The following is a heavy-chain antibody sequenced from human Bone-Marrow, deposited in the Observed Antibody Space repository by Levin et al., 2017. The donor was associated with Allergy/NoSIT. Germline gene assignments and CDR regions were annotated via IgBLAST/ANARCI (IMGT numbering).Heavy chain of an antibody. D-gene: IGHD1-26*01. Sequence: PGGSLRLSCAASEFTFDVYGMSWVRQAPGKGLEWVSGINWNGGSTAYIDSVKGRFTISRDNAKNSLYLQMNSLRAEDTALYFCARDMSGSYAFDYWGQGTLVSVSS. CDR2: INWNGGST. CDR3: ARDMSGSYAFDY. V-gene: IGHV3-20*04. CDR1: EFTFDVYG. J-gene: IGHJ4*02.